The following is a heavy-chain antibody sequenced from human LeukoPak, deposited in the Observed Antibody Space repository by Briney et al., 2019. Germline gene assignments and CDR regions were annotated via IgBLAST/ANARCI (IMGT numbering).Heavy chain of an antibody. CDR3: ARVAVYAFRDAFDI. CDR2: ISSSSSYI. J-gene: IGHJ3*02. V-gene: IGHV3-21*01. D-gene: IGHD2-8*01. Sequence: GGSLRLSCAASGFTFSSHSMNWVRQAPGKGLEWVSSISSSSSYIYYADSVKGRFTISRDNAKNSLYLQMNSLRAEDTAVYYCARVAVYAFRDAFDIWGQGTMVTVSS. CDR1: GFTFSSHS.